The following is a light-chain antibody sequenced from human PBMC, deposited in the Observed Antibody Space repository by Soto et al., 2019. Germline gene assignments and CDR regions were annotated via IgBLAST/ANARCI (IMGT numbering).Light chain of an antibody. J-gene: IGLJ2*01. V-gene: IGLV1-51*01. CDR1: SSNMGNNY. CDR3: ATWDRSLSVGV. Sequence: QSVLTQPPSVSAAPGQKVTISCSGSSSNMGNNYVFWYQQLPGTAPRLLIYDNDKRPSGIPDRFSGSKSGTSATLGITGLKTGDEADYYCATWDRSLSVGVFGGGTKLTVL. CDR2: DND.